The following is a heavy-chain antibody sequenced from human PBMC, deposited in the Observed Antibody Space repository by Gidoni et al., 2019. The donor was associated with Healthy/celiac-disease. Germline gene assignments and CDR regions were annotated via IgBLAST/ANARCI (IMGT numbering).Heavy chain of an antibody. CDR2: IYHSGST. CDR1: GGSISSSNW. V-gene: IGHV4-4*02. Sequence: QLQLQESGPGLVKPSGTLSPTSAVSGGSISSSNWWSWVRQPPGKGLEWIGDIYHSGSTNYNPSLKSRVTISVDKSKNQFSLKLSSVTAADTAVYYCARDNRFGATSYPSFDYWGQGTLVTVSS. D-gene: IGHD1-26*01. J-gene: IGHJ4*02. CDR3: ARDNRFGATSYPSFDY.